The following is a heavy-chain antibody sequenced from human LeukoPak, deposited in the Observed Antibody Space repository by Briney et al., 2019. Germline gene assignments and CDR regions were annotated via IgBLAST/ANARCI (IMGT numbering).Heavy chain of an antibody. J-gene: IGHJ4*02. D-gene: IGHD3-9*01. CDR2: IYSGGST. V-gene: IGHV3-66*01. CDR3: AKAWLLRYFDGADY. Sequence: GGSLRLSCAASGFTVSSNYMSWVRQAPGKGLEWVSVIYSGGSTYYADSVKGRFTISRDNSKNTLYLQMNSLRAEDTAVYYCAKAWLLRYFDGADYWGQGTLVTVSS. CDR1: GFTVSSNY.